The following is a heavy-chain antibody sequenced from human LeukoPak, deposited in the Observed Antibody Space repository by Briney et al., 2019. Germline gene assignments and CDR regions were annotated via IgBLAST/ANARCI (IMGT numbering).Heavy chain of an antibody. D-gene: IGHD5-24*01. CDR1: GGSISSRSYY. V-gene: IGHV4-39*01. Sequence: KPSETLSLTCTVSGGSISSRSYYWGWIHQPPGKGLEWIGSIYYSGSTYYNPSLKSQVTISVDTSKNQFSLKLSSATAADTAVYYCARYRSRDGYNSWGQGTLVTVSS. J-gene: IGHJ4*02. CDR2: IYYSGST. CDR3: ARYRSRDGYNS.